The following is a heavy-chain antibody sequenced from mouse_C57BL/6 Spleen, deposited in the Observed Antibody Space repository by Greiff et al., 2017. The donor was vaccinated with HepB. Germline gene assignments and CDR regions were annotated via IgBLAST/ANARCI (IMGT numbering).Heavy chain of an antibody. Sequence: VQLQQSGPELVKPGASVKISCKASGYSFTGYYMNWVKQSPEKSLEWIGEINPSTGGTTYNQKFKDKATLTVDKSSSTAYMQLKSLTSDDAAVYYWAREWYAMDYWGQGTAVTVSS. CDR1: GYSFTGYY. CDR3: AREWYAMDY. D-gene: IGHD1-3*01. V-gene: IGHV1-42*01. CDR2: INPSTGGT. J-gene: IGHJ4*01.